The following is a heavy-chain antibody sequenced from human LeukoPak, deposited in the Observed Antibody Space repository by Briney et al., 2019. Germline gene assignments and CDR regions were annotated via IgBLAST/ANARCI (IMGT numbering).Heavy chain of an antibody. CDR3: TGLGQWLDPFDY. Sequence: HPGGSLRLSCAASGFTFSGSAMHWVRQASGKGLEWVGRIRSKANSYATAYAASVKGRFTISRDDSKNTAYLQMNSLKTEDTAVYYCTGLGQWLDPFDYWGQGTLVTVSS. CDR1: GFTFSGSA. J-gene: IGHJ4*02. CDR2: IRSKANSYAT. V-gene: IGHV3-73*01. D-gene: IGHD6-19*01.